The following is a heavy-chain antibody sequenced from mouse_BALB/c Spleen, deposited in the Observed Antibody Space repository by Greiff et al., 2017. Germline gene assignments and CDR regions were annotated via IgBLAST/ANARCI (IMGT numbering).Heavy chain of an antibody. CDR1: GFTIKDYY. V-gene: IGHV14-1*02. CDR3: AREGDDGYFDY. Sequence: VQLKQSGAELVRPGALVKLSCTASGFTIKDYYMHWVKQRPEQGLEWIGWIDPENGNTIDDPKFQGKASITADTSSNTAYLQLSSLTSEDTAVYDCAREGDDGYFDYWGQGTTLTVSA. D-gene: IGHD2-3*01. J-gene: IGHJ2*01. CDR2: IDPENGNT.